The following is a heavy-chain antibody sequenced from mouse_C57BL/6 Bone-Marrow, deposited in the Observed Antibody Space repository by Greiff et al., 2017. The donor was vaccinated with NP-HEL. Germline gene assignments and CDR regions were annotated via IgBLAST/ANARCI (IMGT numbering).Heavy chain of an antibody. CDR1: GYTFTDYY. Sequence: VQLQQSGPVLVKPGASVKMSCKASGYTFTDYYMNWVKQSHGKSLEWIGVINPYNGGTSYNQKFKGKATLTVDKSSSTAYLELNSLTSEDSAVYYCARYYDYDVNYFDYWGQSTTLTVSS. D-gene: IGHD2-4*01. CDR2: INPYNGGT. CDR3: ARYYDYDVNYFDY. J-gene: IGHJ2*01. V-gene: IGHV1-19*01.